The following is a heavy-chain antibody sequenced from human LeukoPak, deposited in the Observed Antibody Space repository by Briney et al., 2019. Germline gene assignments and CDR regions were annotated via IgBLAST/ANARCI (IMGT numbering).Heavy chain of an antibody. CDR2: IYTSGDT. D-gene: IGHD3-22*01. CDR3: AREYRSGYFYVHDAFDM. V-gene: IGHV4-61*02. Sequence: PSQTLSLTCTVSGDSISSDTYYWNWIRQSAGKGLEWIGRIYTSGDTYYNPSLKNRVTISVDTSKNQFSLKLTSVTAADAAMYYCAREYRSGYFYVHDAFDMWGQGTMVIVSS. CDR1: GDSISSDTYY. J-gene: IGHJ3*02.